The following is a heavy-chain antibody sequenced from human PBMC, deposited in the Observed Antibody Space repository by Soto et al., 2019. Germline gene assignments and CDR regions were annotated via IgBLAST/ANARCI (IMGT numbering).Heavy chain of an antibody. V-gene: IGHV3-64D*09. D-gene: IGHD1-26*01. CDR3: VSLNSGSYFDY. J-gene: IGHJ4*02. Sequence: GGSLRLSCSASGFTFSSYAMHWVRQAPGKGLEYVSAISSNGGSTYYADSVKGRVTISRDNSKNTLYLQMSSLRAEDTAVYYCVSLNSGSYFDYWGQGTLVTVSS. CDR2: ISSNGGST. CDR1: GFTFSSYA.